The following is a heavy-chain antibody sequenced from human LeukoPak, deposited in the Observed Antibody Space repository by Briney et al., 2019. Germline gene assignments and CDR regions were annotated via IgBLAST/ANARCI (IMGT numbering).Heavy chain of an antibody. Sequence: TGGSLRLSCAASGFTFDNYAMHWVRQAPGKGLEYVSGISGNGDSTHYANSVQGRFTISRDNSKNTLYLQMSSLRDEDMAVFYCARDVREGYFDYWGQGTLVTVSS. CDR2: ISGNGDST. J-gene: IGHJ4*02. CDR3: ARDVREGYFDY. V-gene: IGHV3-64*01. CDR1: GFTFDNYA.